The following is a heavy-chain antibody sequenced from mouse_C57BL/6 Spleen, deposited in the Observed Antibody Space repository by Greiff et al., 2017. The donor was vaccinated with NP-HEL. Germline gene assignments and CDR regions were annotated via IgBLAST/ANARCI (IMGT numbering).Heavy chain of an antibody. J-gene: IGHJ4*01. CDR1: GFNIKDDY. V-gene: IGHV14-4*01. CDR3: TTQGITTVVDYYAMDY. D-gene: IGHD1-1*01. CDR2: IDPENGDT. Sequence: EVKLMESGAELVRPGASVKLSCTASGFNIKDDYMHWVKQRPEQGLEWIGWIDPENGDTEYASKFQGKATITADTSSNTAYLQLSSLTSEDTAVYYCTTQGITTVVDYYAMDYWGQGTSVTVSS.